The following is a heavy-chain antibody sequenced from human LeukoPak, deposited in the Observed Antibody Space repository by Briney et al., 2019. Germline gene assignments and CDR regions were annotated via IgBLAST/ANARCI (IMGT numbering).Heavy chain of an antibody. CDR1: GGSISSGSYY. D-gene: IGHD4-23*01. J-gene: IGHJ6*03. CDR2: IYTSGST. CDR3: ARVNGGYYYYMDV. Sequence: PSETLSLTCTVSGGSISSGSYYWSWIRQPAGKGLEWIGRIYTSGSTNYNPSLKSRVTISVDTSKNQFSLKLRPVTAADTAVYYCARVNGGYYYYMDVWGKGTTVTISS. V-gene: IGHV4-61*02.